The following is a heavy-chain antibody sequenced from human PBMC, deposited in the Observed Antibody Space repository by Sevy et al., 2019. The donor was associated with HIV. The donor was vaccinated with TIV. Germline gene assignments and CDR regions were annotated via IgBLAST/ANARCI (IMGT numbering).Heavy chain of an antibody. CDR3: ARDHNDSSGYYYPFDY. D-gene: IGHD3-22*01. CDR2: IYYSGST. J-gene: IGHJ4*02. V-gene: IGHV4-31*03. CDR1: GGSISSGGYY. Sequence: SETLSLTCTVSGGSISSGGYYWSWIRQHPGKGLEWIGYIYYSGSTYYHPSLKSRVTISVDTSKNQFSLKLSSVTAADTAVYYCARDHNDSSGYYYPFDYWGQGTLVTVSS.